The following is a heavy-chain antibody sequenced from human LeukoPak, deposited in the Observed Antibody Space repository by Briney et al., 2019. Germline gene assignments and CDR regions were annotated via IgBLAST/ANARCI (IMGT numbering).Heavy chain of an antibody. J-gene: IGHJ6*03. CDR1: GYTFTSYG. D-gene: IGHD3-3*01. Sequence: ASVKVSCKASGYTFTSYGISWVRQAPGQGLEWMGWISAYNGNTNYAQKLQGRVTMTTDTSTSTAYMELRSLRSDDTAVYYCARVSLTDFWSGYQGLPYYYMDVWGKGTTVTVSS. CDR2: ISAYNGNT. CDR3: ARVSLTDFWSGYQGLPYYYMDV. V-gene: IGHV1-18*01.